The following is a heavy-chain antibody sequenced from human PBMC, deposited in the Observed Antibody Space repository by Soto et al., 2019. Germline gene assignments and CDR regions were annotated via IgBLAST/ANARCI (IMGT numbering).Heavy chain of an antibody. J-gene: IGHJ6*02. D-gene: IGHD6-13*01. CDR2: IYYSGST. CDR1: GGSISSSSYY. CDR3: ARHRIAAATGMDV. Sequence: SETLSLTCTVSGGSISSSSYYWGWIRQPPGKGLEWIGSIYYSGSTYYNPSLKSRVTIPVDTSKNQFSLKLSSVTAADTAVYYCARHRIAAATGMDVWGQGTTVTVSS. V-gene: IGHV4-39*01.